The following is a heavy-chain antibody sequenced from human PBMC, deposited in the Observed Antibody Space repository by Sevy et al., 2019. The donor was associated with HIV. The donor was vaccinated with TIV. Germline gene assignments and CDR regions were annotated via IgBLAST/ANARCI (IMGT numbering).Heavy chain of an antibody. V-gene: IGHV1-69*13. J-gene: IGHJ4*02. Sequence: ASVKVSCKASGGIFRTYGISWVRQAPGQGPEWVGGIIPILGTTNYAQKFQGRVTISADEYTKTVHMELSSLRSEDTGVYYCARAWGNGWYYFDYWGQETLVTVSS. CDR3: ARAWGNGWYYFDY. CDR1: GGIFRTYG. CDR2: IIPILGTT. D-gene: IGHD6-19*01.